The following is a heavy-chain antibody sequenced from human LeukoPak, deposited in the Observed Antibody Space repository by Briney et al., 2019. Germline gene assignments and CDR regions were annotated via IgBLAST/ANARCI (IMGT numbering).Heavy chain of an antibody. J-gene: IGHJ4*02. D-gene: IGHD3-3*01. V-gene: IGHV1-69*13. Sequence: ASVKVSCKASGGTFSSYPITWVRHAPGQGLEWMGGIIPPFGTANYAQKYQGRVTITADESTSTAYLELSSLRSEDTAVYYCARAYDFGKWGVDFWGQGTLVTVSS. CDR3: ARAYDFGKWGVDF. CDR2: IIPPFGTA. CDR1: GGTFSSYP.